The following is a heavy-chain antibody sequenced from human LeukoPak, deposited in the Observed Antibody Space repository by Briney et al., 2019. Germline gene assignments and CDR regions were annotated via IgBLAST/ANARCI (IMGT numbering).Heavy chain of an antibody. V-gene: IGHV1-2*02. CDR3: ARVDWYCSGGSCYFDY. Sequence: GASVKVSCKASGGTFSSYAISWVRQAPGQGLEWMGWINPNSGGTNYAQKFQGRVTMTRDTSISTAYMELSRLRSDDTAVYYCARVDWYCSGGSCYFDYWGQGTPVTVSS. D-gene: IGHD2-15*01. J-gene: IGHJ4*02. CDR1: GGTFSSYA. CDR2: INPNSGGT.